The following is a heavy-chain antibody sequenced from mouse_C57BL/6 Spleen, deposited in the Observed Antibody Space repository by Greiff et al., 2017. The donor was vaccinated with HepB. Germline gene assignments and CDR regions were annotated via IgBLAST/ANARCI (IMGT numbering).Heavy chain of an antibody. V-gene: IGHV5-4*01. J-gene: IGHJ3*01. CDR2: ISDGGSYT. CDR3: ARGADGAY. CDR1: GFTFSSYA. Sequence: EVQLQESGGGLVKPGGSLKLSCAASGFTFSSYAMSWVRQTPEKRLEWVATISDGGSYTYYPDNVKGRFTISRDNAKNNLYLQMSHLKSEDTAMYYCARGADGAYWGQGTLVTVSA.